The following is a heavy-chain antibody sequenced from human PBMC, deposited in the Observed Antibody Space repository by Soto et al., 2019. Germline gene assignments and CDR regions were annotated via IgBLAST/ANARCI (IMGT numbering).Heavy chain of an antibody. J-gene: IGHJ5*02. CDR3: ARLREQQLVRWFDP. Sequence: SETLSLTCAVSSGSIDNIYWWSWVRQSPGKGLEWIGSIYYTGSTYYNPSLKSRVTISLDTSKNQFSLKLSSVTAADTAVYYCARLREQQLVRWFDPWGQGTLVTVSS. D-gene: IGHD6-13*01. V-gene: IGHV4-39*01. CDR2: IYYTGST. CDR1: SGSIDNIYW.